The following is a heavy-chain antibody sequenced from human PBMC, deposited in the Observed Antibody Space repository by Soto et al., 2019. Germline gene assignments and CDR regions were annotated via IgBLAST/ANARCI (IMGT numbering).Heavy chain of an antibody. D-gene: IGHD3-3*01. Sequence: GGPLRLSCAASGFTFSSYAMSWVRQAPGKGLEWVSVISGSCGSTYYADSVKGRFTISRDNSKNMLYLQMNSLRAEDTAVYYCAKELSILEWLPLIPFDYWGQGTLVTVSS. CDR1: GFTFSSYA. CDR3: AKELSILEWLPLIPFDY. J-gene: IGHJ4*02. V-gene: IGHV3-23*01. CDR2: ISGSCGST.